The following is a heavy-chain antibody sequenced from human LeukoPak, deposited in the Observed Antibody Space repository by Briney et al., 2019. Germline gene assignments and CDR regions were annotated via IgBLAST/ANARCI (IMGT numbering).Heavy chain of an antibody. CDR2: INPSGGST. Sequence: ASVKVSCKASGYTFTSYYMHWVRQAPGQGLEWMGIINPSGGSTSYAQKFQGRVTMTRDTSTSTVYMELSSLRSEGTAVYYCARGTTSGFGEEIKYDYWGQGTLVTVSS. CDR1: GYTFTSYY. J-gene: IGHJ4*02. V-gene: IGHV1-46*01. CDR3: ARGTTSGFGEEIKYDY. D-gene: IGHD3-10*01.